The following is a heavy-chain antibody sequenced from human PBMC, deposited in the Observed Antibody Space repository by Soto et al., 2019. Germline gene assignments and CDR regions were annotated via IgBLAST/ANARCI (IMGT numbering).Heavy chain of an antibody. D-gene: IGHD4-17*01. J-gene: IGHJ5*02. Sequence: QVQLVQSGAEVKKPGASVKVSCKASGGTFSSYAISWVRQAPGPGLECMGGIIPIFGTANYAQKFQGRVTITADESTSTAYMELSSLRSEDTAVYYCARVDYYGDYALAYNWFDPWGQGTLVTVSS. CDR1: GGTFSSYA. CDR2: IIPIFGTA. CDR3: ARVDYYGDYALAYNWFDP. V-gene: IGHV1-69*01.